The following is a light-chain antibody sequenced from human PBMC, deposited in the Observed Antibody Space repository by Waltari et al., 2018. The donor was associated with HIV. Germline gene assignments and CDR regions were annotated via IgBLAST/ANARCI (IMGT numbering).Light chain of an antibody. J-gene: IGKJ1*01. Sequence: AIRLTQSPSPFSASTGDRVTITRRARQGINSDLAWYQQKPGKAPELLIYAASTLQSGVPSRFSGSGSGTDFTLTISCLQSEDFATYYGQQYYSYPVTFGQGTKVEIK. CDR3: QQYYSYPVT. CDR1: QGINSD. CDR2: AAS. V-gene: IGKV1-8*01.